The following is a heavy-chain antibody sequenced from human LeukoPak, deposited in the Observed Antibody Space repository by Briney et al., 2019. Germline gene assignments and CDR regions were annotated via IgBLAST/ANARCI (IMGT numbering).Heavy chain of an antibody. J-gene: IGHJ2*01. CDR3: ARSGPRGDWYFDL. CDR1: GGSISSSSYY. Sequence: SETLSLTCTVSGGSISSSSYYWGWIRQPPGKGLEWIGSIYYSGSTYYNPSLKSRVTISVDRSKNQFSLKLSSVTAADTAVYYCARSGPRGDWYFDLWGRGTLVTVSS. V-gene: IGHV4-39*07. CDR2: IYYSGST.